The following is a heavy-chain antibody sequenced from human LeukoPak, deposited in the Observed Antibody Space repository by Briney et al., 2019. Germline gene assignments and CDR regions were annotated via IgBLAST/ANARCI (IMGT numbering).Heavy chain of an antibody. J-gene: IGHJ4*02. D-gene: IGHD3-22*01. CDR2: IIPILGIA. V-gene: IGHV1-69*04. CDR3: AIQYYYDSSGYFGY. CDR1: GGTFSSYA. Sequence: GASVKVSCKASGGTFSSYAISWVRQAPGQGLEWMGRIIPILGIANYAQKFQGRVTITADKSTSTAYMELSSLRSEDTAVYYCAIQYYYDSSGYFGYWGRGTLVTVSS.